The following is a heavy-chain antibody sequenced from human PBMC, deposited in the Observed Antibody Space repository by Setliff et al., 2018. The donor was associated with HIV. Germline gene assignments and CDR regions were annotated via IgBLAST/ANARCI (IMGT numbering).Heavy chain of an antibody. CDR1: GYTFTSYG. J-gene: IGHJ5*02. D-gene: IGHD4-17*01. CDR3: ARLMLEVTVTTVWFDP. V-gene: IGHV1-18*01. Sequence: ASVKVSCKASGYTFTSYGISWVRQAPGQGLEWMGWISAYNGNTNYAQKLQGRVTMTTDTSTSTAYMELRSLRSDDTAVCYCARLMLEVTVTTVWFDPWGQGTLVTVSS. CDR2: ISAYNGNT.